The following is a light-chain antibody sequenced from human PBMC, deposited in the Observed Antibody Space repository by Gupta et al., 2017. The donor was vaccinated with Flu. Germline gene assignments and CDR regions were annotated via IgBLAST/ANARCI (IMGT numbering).Light chain of an antibody. CDR1: TSNIGAGYD. CDR2: DTS. J-gene: IGLJ3*02. V-gene: IGLV1-40*01. CDR3: HSYDSGLSGSV. Sequence: QPVLTHPPSVSGAPGQRVTISCTGSTSNIGAGYDVHWYQQLPGRGPKLLIYDTSTRPSGVPDRFSGSKSGTSASLAVTGLRAEDEAHYYCHSYDSGLSGSVFGGGTKVTVL.